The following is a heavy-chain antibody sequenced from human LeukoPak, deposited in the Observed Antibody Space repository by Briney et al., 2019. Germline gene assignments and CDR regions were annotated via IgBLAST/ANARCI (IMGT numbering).Heavy chain of an antibody. CDR1: GVSISSYY. CDR3: ARDGDILTGYPGYYYFDY. D-gene: IGHD3-9*01. Sequence: SETLSLTCSVSGVSISSYYWTWIRQSAGKGLEWIGRMFTSGSTKYSPSFESRVTMSRDASKNQFSLRLNSVTAADTAVYYCARDGDILTGYPGYYYFDYWGQGTLVTVSS. CDR2: MFTSGST. J-gene: IGHJ4*02. V-gene: IGHV4-4*07.